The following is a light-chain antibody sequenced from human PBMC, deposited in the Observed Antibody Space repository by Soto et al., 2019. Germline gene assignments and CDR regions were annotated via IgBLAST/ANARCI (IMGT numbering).Light chain of an antibody. V-gene: IGKV1-33*01. CDR1: QAIDYY. Sequence: DIQMTQSPSSLSASVGDRVTITCQASQAIDYYLNWYKQIPGTAPKLLIYGASHLGVWVPSRLSGSGSGTEFLFTIQTLQPEDSATYFCQPFDGLPFTLGQGTKLEI. J-gene: IGKJ2*01. CDR2: GAS. CDR3: QPFDGLPFT.